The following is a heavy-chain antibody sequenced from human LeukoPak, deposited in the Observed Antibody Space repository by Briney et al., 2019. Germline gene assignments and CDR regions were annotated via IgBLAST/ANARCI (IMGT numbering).Heavy chain of an antibody. CDR1: GDSVSGISFY. D-gene: IGHD2-2*01. V-gene: IGHV4-61*01. CDR3: ARLRITPGYCSSTSCYGEGWFDP. CDR2: IQYSGST. J-gene: IGHJ5*02. Sequence: PSETLSLTCTVSGDSVSGISFYWSWIRQPPGKGLQYIGYIQYSGSTNYNPSLKSRVTISVDTSKNQFSLKLSSVTAADTAVYYCARLRITPGYCSSTSCYGEGWFDPWGQGTLVTVSS.